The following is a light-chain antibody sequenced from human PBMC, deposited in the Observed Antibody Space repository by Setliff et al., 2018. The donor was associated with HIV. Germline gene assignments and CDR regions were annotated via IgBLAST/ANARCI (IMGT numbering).Light chain of an antibody. Sequence: QSVLTQPPSASGTPGQRVNISCPGSTSNIGSNTVNWYQQLPGTAPKLLIYSLSQRPSGVPDRFSGSKSGTLASLAISGLQSEDEAHYYCATWDDRLRGPVFGGGTKVTVL. V-gene: IGLV1-44*01. CDR2: SLS. J-gene: IGLJ2*01. CDR3: ATWDDRLRGPV. CDR1: TSNIGSNT.